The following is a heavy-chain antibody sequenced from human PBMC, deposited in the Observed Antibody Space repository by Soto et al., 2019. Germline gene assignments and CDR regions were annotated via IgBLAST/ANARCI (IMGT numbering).Heavy chain of an antibody. CDR1: GDSISSGLFY. D-gene: IGHD3-22*01. J-gene: IGHJ4*02. V-gene: IGHV4-39*01. CDR3: ARHITYYYDSSAYYPDY. CDR2: VYYTGST. Sequence: SETLSLTCTVSGDSISSGLFYWGWIRQPPGKGLEWIGSVYYTGSTNYNPSLKSRVTISVDTSKNQFSLKLSSVTAADTAVYHCARHITYYYDSSAYYPDYWGQGTLVTVSS.